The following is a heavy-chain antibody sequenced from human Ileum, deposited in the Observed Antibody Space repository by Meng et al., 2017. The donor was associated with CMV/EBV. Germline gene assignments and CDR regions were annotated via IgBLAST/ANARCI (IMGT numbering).Heavy chain of an antibody. V-gene: IGHV2-5*02. Sequence: QITLKESGPTLITPTPTLTLTCTFSGVSLSTSGVGVGWIRQPPGKALEWLALLYWDDDKRYSPSLKSRLTITKDTSKNQVVLTMTNMDPADTATYFCVHRSYSGQDDYWGQGALVTVSS. CDR3: VHRSYSGQDDY. CDR1: GVSLSTSGVG. D-gene: IGHD5-12*01. CDR2: LYWDDDK. J-gene: IGHJ4*02.